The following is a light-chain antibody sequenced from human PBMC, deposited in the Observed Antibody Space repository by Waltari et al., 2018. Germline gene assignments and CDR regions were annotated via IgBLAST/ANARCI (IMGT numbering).Light chain of an antibody. CDR2: SNI. CDR3: ATWDDRLDNVV. J-gene: IGLJ2*01. V-gene: IGLV1-44*01. Sequence: QSVLTQPPSASGTPGQMATTACSSSSSNIDRNTVNLYHQRPAPTPKFLIYSNIRRPSGVPDRFSGAKSATSASLAISGLQSEDEADYYCATWDDRLDNVVFGGGTKLTVL. CDR1: SSNIDRNT.